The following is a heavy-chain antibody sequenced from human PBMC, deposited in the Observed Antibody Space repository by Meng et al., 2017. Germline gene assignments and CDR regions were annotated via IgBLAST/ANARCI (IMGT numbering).Heavy chain of an antibody. CDR2: ISYDGSNK. CDR1: GFTFSSYA. V-gene: IGHV3-30*01. Sequence: GESLKISCAASGFTFSSYAMHWVRQAPGKGLEWVAVISYDGSNKYYADSVKGRFTISRDNSKTTLYLHMNSLRAEDTAVYYYARDPYCSGGSCYLYGMDVWGRGTTVTVSS. D-gene: IGHD2-15*01. CDR3: ARDPYCSGGSCYLYGMDV. J-gene: IGHJ6*02.